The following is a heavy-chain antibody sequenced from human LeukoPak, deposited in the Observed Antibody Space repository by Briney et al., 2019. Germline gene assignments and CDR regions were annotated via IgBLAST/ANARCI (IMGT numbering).Heavy chain of an antibody. CDR2: IIPIFGTA. V-gene: IGHV1-69*13. CDR3: ARVSLGNEPGSPQNYYYYGMDV. J-gene: IGHJ6*02. CDR1: GGTFSIYA. Sequence: AASVKVSCKASGGTFSIYAISWVRQAPGQGLEWMGGIIPIFGTANYAQKFQGRVTITADESTSTAYMELSSLRSEDTAVYYCARVSLGNEPGSPQNYYYYGMDVWGQGTTVTVSS.